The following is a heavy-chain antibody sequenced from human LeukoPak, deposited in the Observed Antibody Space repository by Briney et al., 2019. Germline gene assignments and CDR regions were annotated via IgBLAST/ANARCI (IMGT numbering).Heavy chain of an antibody. CDR2: INPIFGIA. CDR1: GGTFSSYA. J-gene: IGHJ4*02. CDR3: AREQGYYYDSSGYCFDY. Sequence: SVKVSCKASGGTFSSYAISWVRQAPGQGLEWMGMINPIFGIANYAQKFQGRVTITADKSTSTAYMELSRLRSEDTAVYYCAREQGYYYDSSGYCFDYWGQGTLVTVSS. V-gene: IGHV1-69*04. D-gene: IGHD3-22*01.